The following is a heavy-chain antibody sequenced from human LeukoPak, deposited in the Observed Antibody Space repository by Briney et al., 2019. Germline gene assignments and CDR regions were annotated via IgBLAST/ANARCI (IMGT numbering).Heavy chain of an antibody. J-gene: IGHJ6*03. CDR2: IIPIFGTA. D-gene: IGHD6-6*01. V-gene: IGHV1-69*05. CDR3: AKAAGQLVPYYYYYMDV. CDR1: GYTFTGYY. Sequence: SVKVSCKASGYTFTGYYMHWVRQAPGQGLEWMGGIIPIFGTANYAQKFQGRVTITTDESTSTAYMELSSLRSEDTAVYYCAKAAGQLVPYYYYYMDVWGKGTTVTVSS.